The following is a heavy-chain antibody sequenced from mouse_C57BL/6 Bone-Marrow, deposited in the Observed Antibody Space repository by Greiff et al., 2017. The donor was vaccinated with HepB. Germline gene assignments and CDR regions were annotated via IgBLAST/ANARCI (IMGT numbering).Heavy chain of an antibody. CDR1: GFTFTDYY. V-gene: IGHV7-3*01. Sequence: EVHLVESGGGLVQPGGSLSLSCAASGFTFTDYYMSWVRQPPGKALEWLGFIRNKANGYTTEYSASVKGRFTISRDNSQSILYLQMNALRAEDSATYYCARYYYGSSHFDVWGTGTTVTVSS. CDR2: IRNKANGYTT. CDR3: ARYYYGSSHFDV. D-gene: IGHD1-1*01. J-gene: IGHJ1*03.